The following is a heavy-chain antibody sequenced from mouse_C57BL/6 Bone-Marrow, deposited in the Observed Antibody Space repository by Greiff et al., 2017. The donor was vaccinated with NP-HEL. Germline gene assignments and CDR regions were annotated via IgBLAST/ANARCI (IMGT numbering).Heavy chain of an antibody. CDR2: ILPSIGRT. V-gene: IGHV15-2*01. J-gene: IGHJ1*03. Sequence: VQLQESGSELRSPGSSVKLSCKDFDSEVFPIAYMSWVRQKPGHGFEWIGGILPSIGRTIYGEKFEDKATLDADTLSNTAYLELNSLTSEDSAIYYCARGTTVVATPYWYFDVWGTGTTVTVSS. D-gene: IGHD1-1*01. CDR3: ARGTTVVATPYWYFDV. CDR1: DSEVFPIAY.